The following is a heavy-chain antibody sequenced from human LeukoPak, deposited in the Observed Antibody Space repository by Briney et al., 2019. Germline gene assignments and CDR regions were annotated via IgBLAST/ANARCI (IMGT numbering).Heavy chain of an antibody. J-gene: IGHJ4*02. CDR1: GFTFSNHG. D-gene: IGHD2-21*02. V-gene: IGHV3-33*01. CDR3: ARDRLEAVTDDDYFDY. Sequence: PGGSLRLSCATSGFTFSNHGMHWVRQAPGKGPEWVALIWYDGSNKYYGDSVKGRFTISRDNSKNTVYLRMNSLRAEDTGVYYCARDRLEAVTDDDYFDYWGQGTLVAVSS. CDR2: IWYDGSNK.